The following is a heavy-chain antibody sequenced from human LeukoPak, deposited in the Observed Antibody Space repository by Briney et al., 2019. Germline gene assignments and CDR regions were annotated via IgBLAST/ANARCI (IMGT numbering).Heavy chain of an antibody. J-gene: IGHJ4*02. CDR2: IWYDGSNK. D-gene: IGHD3-16*01. CDR1: GFTFSSYG. Sequence: GGSLRLSCAASGFTFSSYGMHWVRQAPGKGLEWAAVIWYDGSNKYYADSVKGRFTISRDNSKNTLYLQMNSLRAEDTAVYYCARDHPGGYFDYWGQGTLVTVSS. CDR3: ARDHPGGYFDY. V-gene: IGHV3-33*01.